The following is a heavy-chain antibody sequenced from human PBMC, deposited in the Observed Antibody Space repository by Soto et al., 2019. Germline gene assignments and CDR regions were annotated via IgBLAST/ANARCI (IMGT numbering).Heavy chain of an antibody. CDR1: GFTFSSYA. Sequence: QVQLVESGGGVVQPGRSLRLSCAASGFTFSSYAMHWVRQAPGKGLEWVAVISYDGSNKYYADSVKGRFTISRDNSKNTLYLQMNSLRAEDTAVYYCARGITMIVVVIPDAFDIWGQGTMVTVSS. CDR3: ARGITMIVVVIPDAFDI. V-gene: IGHV3-30-3*01. CDR2: ISYDGSNK. D-gene: IGHD3-22*01. J-gene: IGHJ3*02.